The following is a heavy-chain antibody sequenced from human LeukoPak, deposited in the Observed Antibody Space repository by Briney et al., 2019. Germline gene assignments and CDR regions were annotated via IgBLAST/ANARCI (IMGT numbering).Heavy chain of an antibody. CDR1: GFTFSSYG. J-gene: IGHJ4*02. CDR2: IWYDGSNK. V-gene: IGHV3-33*06. CDR3: AKVWGGKGGYFDY. Sequence: GRSLRLSCAASGFTFSSYGMHWVRQAPGKGLEWVAVIWYDGSNKYYADSVKGRFTISRDNSKNTLYLQMNSLRAEDTAVYYCAKVWGGKGGYFDYWGQGTLVTVSS. D-gene: IGHD3-16*01.